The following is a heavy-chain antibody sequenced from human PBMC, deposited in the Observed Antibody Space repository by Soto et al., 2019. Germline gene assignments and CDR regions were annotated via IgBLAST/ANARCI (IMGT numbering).Heavy chain of an antibody. CDR2: ISWNSGSI. D-gene: IGHD4-4*01. CDR1: GFTFDDYA. Sequence: EVQLVESGGGLVQPGRSLRLSCAASGFTFDDYAMHWVRQAPGKGLEWVSGISWNSGSIGYADSVKGRFTISRDNAKHSLYLQMNSLRAEDTALYYCAKDTSNYYYYMDVWGKGTTVTVSS. J-gene: IGHJ6*03. V-gene: IGHV3-9*01. CDR3: AKDTSNYYYYMDV.